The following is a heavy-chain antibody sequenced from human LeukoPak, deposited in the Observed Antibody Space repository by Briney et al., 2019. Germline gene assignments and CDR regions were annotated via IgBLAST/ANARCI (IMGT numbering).Heavy chain of an antibody. J-gene: IGHJ4*02. D-gene: IGHD3-16*02. CDR3: ARHSESYDYVWGSYRLLFDY. CDR1: GGSISSSSYY. CDR2: IYYSGST. V-gene: IGHV4-39*01. Sequence: SETLSLTCTVSGGSISSSSYYWGWIRQPPGKGLEWIGSIYYSGSTYYNPSLKSRVTISVDTSKNQFSLKLSPVTAADTAVYYCARHSESYDYVWGSYRLLFDYWGQGTLVTVSS.